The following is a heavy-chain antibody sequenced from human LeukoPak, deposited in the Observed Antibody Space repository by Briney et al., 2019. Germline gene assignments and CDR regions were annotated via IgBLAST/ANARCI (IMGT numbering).Heavy chain of an antibody. J-gene: IGHJ4*02. Sequence: GRSLRLSCAASGFSFSSNWMHWVRQAPGKGLVWVSRVNSDGRGTSYADSVKGRFTISRDNAKNTLYLQMNSLRAEDTAVYYCATSLGPLTDYWGQGTLVTVSS. CDR2: VNSDGRGT. V-gene: IGHV3-74*01. D-gene: IGHD7-27*01. CDR1: GFSFSSNW. CDR3: ATSLGPLTDY.